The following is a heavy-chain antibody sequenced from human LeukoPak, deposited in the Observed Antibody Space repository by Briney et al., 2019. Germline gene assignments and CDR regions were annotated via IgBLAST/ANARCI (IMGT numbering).Heavy chain of an antibody. Sequence: PGGALRLSCAASGFTFSSYEMNWIRQPPGKGLEWIGEINHSGSTNYNPSLKCRVTISVDTSKNQFSLKLSSVTAADTAVYYCARASALMGCDPWGQGTLVTVSS. J-gene: IGHJ5*02. CDR2: INHSGST. D-gene: IGHD2-8*01. CDR1: GFTFSSYE. CDR3: ARASALMGCDP. V-gene: IGHV4-34*01.